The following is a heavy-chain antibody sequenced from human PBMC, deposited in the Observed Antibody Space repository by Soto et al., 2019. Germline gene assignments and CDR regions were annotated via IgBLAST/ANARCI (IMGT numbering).Heavy chain of an antibody. CDR2: IFNSGSA. CDR3: ARGYSGYDYNFDY. Sequence: PSETLSLTCAVSGGSFTSNNWWTWIRQRPGKGLECLGYIFNSGSAYYNPSLRSRATISLDTFKNEFSLTLRSVTAADTAVYFCARGYSGYDYNFDYWGQGISVTVSS. D-gene: IGHD5-12*01. V-gene: IGHV4-4*02. J-gene: IGHJ4*02. CDR1: GGSFTSNNW.